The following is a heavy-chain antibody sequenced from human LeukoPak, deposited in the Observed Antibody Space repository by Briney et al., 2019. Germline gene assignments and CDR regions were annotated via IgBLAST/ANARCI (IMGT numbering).Heavy chain of an antibody. V-gene: IGHV4-34*01. CDR3: ARGRYYYDSSGYMDYYYYMDV. D-gene: IGHD3-22*01. CDR2: INHSGST. CDR1: GGSFSGYY. Sequence: PSETLSLTCAVYGGSFSGYYWSWIRQPPGKGLEWIGEINHSGSTSYNPSLKSRVTISVDTSKNQFSLKLSSVTAADTAVYYCARGRYYYDSSGYMDYYYYMDVWGKGTTVTVSS. J-gene: IGHJ6*03.